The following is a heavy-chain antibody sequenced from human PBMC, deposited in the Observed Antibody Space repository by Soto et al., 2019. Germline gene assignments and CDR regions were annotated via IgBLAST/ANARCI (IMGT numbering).Heavy chain of an antibody. CDR3: ASGASRWYPYFFDS. V-gene: IGHV1-69*01. J-gene: IGHJ4*02. CDR2: IIPYYNTL. D-gene: IGHD6-13*01. CDR1: EGTFNSYA. Sequence: QAQVVQSRAEVRKPGSSVKLSCKASEGTFNSYAIAWVRQAPGQGLEWMGGIIPYYNTLNYAQKFQDRVTITADDSTNTVYMELSSLRSDDTAVYFCASGASRWYPYFFDSWDQGTLVTVSS.